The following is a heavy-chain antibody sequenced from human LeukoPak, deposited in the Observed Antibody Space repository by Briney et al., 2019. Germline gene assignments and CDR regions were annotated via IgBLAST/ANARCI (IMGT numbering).Heavy chain of an antibody. D-gene: IGHD3-22*01. CDR1: GYSFTSYW. CDR2: IYPGDSDT. V-gene: IGHV5-51*01. Sequence: GESLKISCKGSGYSFTSYWIGWVRQMPGKGLGWMGIIYPGDSDTRYSPSFQGQVTISADKSISTAYLQWSSLKASDTAMYYCARRGGKRYYYDSSGYYDYWGQGTLVTVSS. J-gene: IGHJ4*02. CDR3: ARRGGKRYYYDSSGYYDY.